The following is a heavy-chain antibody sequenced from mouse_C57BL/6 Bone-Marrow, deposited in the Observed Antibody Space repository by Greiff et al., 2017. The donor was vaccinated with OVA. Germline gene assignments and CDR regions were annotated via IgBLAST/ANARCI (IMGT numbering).Heavy chain of an antibody. CDR3: VRHRGLLKLAY. J-gene: IGHJ3*01. V-gene: IGHV10-1*01. CDR2: IRSKSNNYAT. Sequence: GGGLVQPKGSLKLSCAASGFSFNTYAMNWVRQAPGKGLEWVARIRSKSNNYATYYADSVKDRFTISRDESESMLYLQMNNLKTEDTAMYYCVRHRGLLKLAYWGQGTLVTVSA. D-gene: IGHD2-3*01. CDR1: GFSFNTYA.